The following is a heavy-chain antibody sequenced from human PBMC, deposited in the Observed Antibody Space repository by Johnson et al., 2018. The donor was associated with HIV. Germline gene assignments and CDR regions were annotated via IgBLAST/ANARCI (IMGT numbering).Heavy chain of an antibody. CDR2: ISYDGSNK. CDR1: GFTFSDYY. J-gene: IGHJ3*02. Sequence: QVQLVESGGGLVKPGGSLRLSCAASGFTFSDYYMNWIRQAPGKGLEWVAVISYDGSNKYYADSVKGRFTISRDNSKNTLYLQMNSLRAEDTAVYYCARGEEMATILIWGQETMVTVSS. CDR3: ARGEEMATILI. V-gene: IGHV3-30-3*01. D-gene: IGHD5-24*01.